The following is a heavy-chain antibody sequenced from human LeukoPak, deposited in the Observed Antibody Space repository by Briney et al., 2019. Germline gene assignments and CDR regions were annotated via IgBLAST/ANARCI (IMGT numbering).Heavy chain of an antibody. CDR2: IYSGGST. V-gene: IGHV3-53*01. CDR3: ARDGSSFAGVIDRYFGF. J-gene: IGHJ4*02. CDR1: GFTVSSNY. Sequence: GGSLRLSCAVSGFTVSSNYMSWVRQAPGKGLEWVSVIYSGGSTYYADSVKGRFTISRDDSKNTLYLQMNSLRAEDTAVYYCARDGSSFAGVIDRYFGFWGQGTLVTVSS. D-gene: IGHD6-6*01.